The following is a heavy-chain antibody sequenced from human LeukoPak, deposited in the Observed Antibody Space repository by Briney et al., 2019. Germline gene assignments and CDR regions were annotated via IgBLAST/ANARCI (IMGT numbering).Heavy chain of an antibody. CDR3: TRGRVGATVNWFDP. V-gene: IGHV3-49*03. J-gene: IGHJ5*02. D-gene: IGHD1-26*01. Sequence: GGSLRLSCTASGFTFGDYGMSWFRQAPGKGLEWVGFIRSKAYGGTTEYAASVKGRFTISRDDSKSIAYLQMNSLKIEDTAVYYCTRGRVGATVNWFDPWGQGTQVTVSS. CDR2: IRSKAYGGTT. CDR1: GFTFGDYG.